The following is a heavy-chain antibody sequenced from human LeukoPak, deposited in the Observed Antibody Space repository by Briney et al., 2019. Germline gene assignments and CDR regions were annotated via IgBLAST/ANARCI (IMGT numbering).Heavy chain of an antibody. CDR1: GFTFSDYY. D-gene: IGHD6-19*01. CDR2: ISSSSSYT. V-gene: IGHV3-11*06. Sequence: GGSLRLSCAASGFTFSDYYMSWIRQAPGKGLEWVSYISSSSSYTNYADSVKGRFTISRDNSKNTLYLQMNSLRAEDTAVYYCARDLLAVAGYFDYWGQGTLVTVSS. J-gene: IGHJ4*02. CDR3: ARDLLAVAGYFDY.